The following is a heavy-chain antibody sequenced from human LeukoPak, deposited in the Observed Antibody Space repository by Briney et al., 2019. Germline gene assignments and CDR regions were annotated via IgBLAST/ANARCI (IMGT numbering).Heavy chain of an antibody. CDR3: VKDFDYVWGSFDY. CDR1: GFTFSNYG. V-gene: IGHV3-30*02. CDR2: IRDDGGAT. J-gene: IGHJ4*02. D-gene: IGHD3-16*01. Sequence: PGGSLRLSCAASGFTFSNYGMNWVRQAPGKGLEGVAFIRDDGGATYYSDSVKGRFTISRDNSKNTLFLLMNSLRAEDTAVYYCVKDFDYVWGSFDYWGQGTLVTVSS.